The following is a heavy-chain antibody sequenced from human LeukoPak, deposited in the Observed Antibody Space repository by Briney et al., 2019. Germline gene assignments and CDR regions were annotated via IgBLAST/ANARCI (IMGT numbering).Heavy chain of an antibody. CDR2: IYSGGST. CDR1: GFTVSSNY. D-gene: IGHD2-2*02. Sequence: GGSLRLSCAASGFTVSSNYMSWVRQAPGKGLEWVSVIYSGGSTYYADSVKGRFTISRDNSKNTLYLQMNSLRAEDTAVYYCAREGYCSSTSCYTLGDAFDIWGQGAMVTVSS. CDR3: AREGYCSSTSCYTLGDAFDI. J-gene: IGHJ3*02. V-gene: IGHV3-53*01.